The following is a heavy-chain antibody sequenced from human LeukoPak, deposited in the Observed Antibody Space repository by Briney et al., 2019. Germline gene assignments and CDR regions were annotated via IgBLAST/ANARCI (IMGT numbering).Heavy chain of an antibody. CDR2: IYGSGST. CDR1: GGSISGYF. D-gene: IGHD2-2*02. V-gene: IGHV4-59*08. CDR3: ARHNPPPTRYCSSTSCYMAGAEYYYMDV. J-gene: IGHJ6*03. Sequence: PSETLSLTCTVSGGSISGYFWSWIRQPPGKGLEWIGYIYGSGSTKYNPSLKSRVTISGDTSKNQFSLKLSSVTAADTAVYYCARHNPPPTRYCSSTSCYMAGAEYYYMDVWGKGTTVTVSS.